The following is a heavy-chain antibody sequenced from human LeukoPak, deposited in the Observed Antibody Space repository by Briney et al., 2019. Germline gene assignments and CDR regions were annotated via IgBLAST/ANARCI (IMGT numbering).Heavy chain of an antibody. Sequence: GSLRLSCAASGFTFSSYWMSWIRQPPGKGLEWIGEINHSGSTNYNPSLKSRVTISVDTSKNQFSLKLSSVTAADTAVYYCARVNWNYVKYFDYWGQGTLVTVSS. J-gene: IGHJ4*02. D-gene: IGHD1-7*01. CDR2: INHSGST. CDR1: GFTFSSYW. V-gene: IGHV4-34*01. CDR3: ARVNWNYVKYFDY.